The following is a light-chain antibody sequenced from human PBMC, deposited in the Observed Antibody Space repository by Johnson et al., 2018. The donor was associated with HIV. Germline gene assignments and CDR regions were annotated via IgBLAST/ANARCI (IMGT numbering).Light chain of an antibody. Sequence: QSVLTQPHSVSAAPGQKVTISCSGSSSNIGNNYVSWYQHLPGRAPKLLIYDNNKRPSGIPDRFSGSKSGTSATLGITGLRTGDEADYYCGTWDSSLSAGVFGTGTKVTVL. V-gene: IGLV1-51*01. CDR3: GTWDSSLSAGV. CDR1: SSNIGNNY. J-gene: IGLJ1*01. CDR2: DNN.